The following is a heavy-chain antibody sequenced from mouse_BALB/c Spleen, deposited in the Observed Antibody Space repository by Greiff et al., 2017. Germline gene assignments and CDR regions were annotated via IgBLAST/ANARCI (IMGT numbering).Heavy chain of an antibody. D-gene: IGHD1-1*01. CDR2: ISGYNGAT. V-gene: IGHV1S34*01. CDR1: GYSFTGYY. CDR3: AGPLVARSYWYFDV. J-gene: IGHJ1*01. Sequence: LVKPGASVKISCTASGYSFTGYYMHWVKQSHGKSLEWIGYISGYNGATSYNQKFKGKATFTVDTSSSTAYMQFNSLTSEDSAVYCCAGPLVARSYWYFDVWGAGTTVTVSS.